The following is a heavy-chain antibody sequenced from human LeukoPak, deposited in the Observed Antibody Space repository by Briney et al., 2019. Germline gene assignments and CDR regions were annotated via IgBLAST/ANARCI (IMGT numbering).Heavy chain of an antibody. CDR2: INHSGST. CDR3: ARGYYYVKN. V-gene: IGHV4-34*01. J-gene: IGHJ4*02. Sequence: SETLSLTCAVYGGSFSGYYWSWIRQPPGKGLEWIGEINHSGSTDYNPSLKSRVTISVDTSKNQFSLKLSSVTAADTAVYYCARGYYYVKNWGQGTLVTVSS. CDR1: GGSFSGYY. D-gene: IGHD3-10*02.